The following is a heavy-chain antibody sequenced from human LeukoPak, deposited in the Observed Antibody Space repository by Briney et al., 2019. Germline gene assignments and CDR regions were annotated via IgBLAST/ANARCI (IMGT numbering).Heavy chain of an antibody. CDR3: TRDYYYRMDV. CDR1: GFTFSDNW. CDR2: IEGDGTGT. J-gene: IGHJ6*04. V-gene: IGHV3-74*01. Sequence: PGGSLRLSCAASGFTFSDNWMHWVRQAPGKGLVWVSRIEGDGTGTVYADSVKGRFTISRDNAKYTLYLQMNSLRAEDTAVYYCTRDYYYRMDVWGKGTTVTVSS.